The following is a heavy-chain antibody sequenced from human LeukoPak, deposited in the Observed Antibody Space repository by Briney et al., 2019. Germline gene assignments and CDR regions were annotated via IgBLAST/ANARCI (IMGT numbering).Heavy chain of an antibody. CDR1: GYTFTSYA. CDR3: AGGGHTLKGAYSGYEYYFDY. D-gene: IGHD5-12*01. Sequence: GASVKVSCKASGYTFTSYAMHWVRQAPGQRLEWMGWINAGNGNTKYSQKFQGRVTITRDTSASTAYMELSSLRSEDTAVYYCAGGGHTLKGAYSGYEYYFDYWGQGTLVTVPS. J-gene: IGHJ4*02. CDR2: INAGNGNT. V-gene: IGHV1-3*01.